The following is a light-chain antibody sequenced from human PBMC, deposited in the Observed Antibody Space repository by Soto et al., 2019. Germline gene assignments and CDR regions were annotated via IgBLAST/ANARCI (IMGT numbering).Light chain of an antibody. Sequence: QSVLTQPPAASGTPGQRVTSSCSGSGSNIVSNNLCWYQQSPGTAPKFPIYADNERPSGVPDRFSGSKSGTSPSRAIRGLRSDDEAGFSCATWGDILSGPGVFGGGTKLTVL. CDR2: ADN. V-gene: IGLV1-47*02. CDR1: GSNIVSNN. CDR3: ATWGDILSGPGV. J-gene: IGLJ3*02.